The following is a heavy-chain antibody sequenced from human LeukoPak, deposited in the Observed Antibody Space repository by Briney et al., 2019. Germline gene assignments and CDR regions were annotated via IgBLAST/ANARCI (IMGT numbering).Heavy chain of an antibody. Sequence: GGSLRLSCAASGFTFSSSSMNWVRQAPGKGLEWVSYISSSSSTTYYADSVKGRFTNSRDNAKNSLYLQMNSLRAEDTAVYYCAKKSDYDFWSGSQGYFQHWGQGTLVTVSS. CDR2: ISSSSSTT. V-gene: IGHV3-48*01. CDR3: AKKSDYDFWSGSQGYFQH. J-gene: IGHJ1*01. D-gene: IGHD3-3*01. CDR1: GFTFSSSS.